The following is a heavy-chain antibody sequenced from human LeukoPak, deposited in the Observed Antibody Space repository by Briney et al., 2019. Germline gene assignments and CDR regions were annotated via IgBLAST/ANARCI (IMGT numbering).Heavy chain of an antibody. CDR3: ARDTNGSGSYFIGAAAFDI. Sequence: SETLSLTCTVSGGSISSYYWSWIRQPPGKGLEWIGYIYYSGSTNYKSSLKSRVTISVDTSKNQFSLKLSSVTAADTAVYYCARDTNGSGSYFIGAAAFDIWGQGTMVTVSS. D-gene: IGHD3-10*01. V-gene: IGHV4-59*12. CDR1: GGSISSYY. CDR2: IYYSGST. J-gene: IGHJ3*02.